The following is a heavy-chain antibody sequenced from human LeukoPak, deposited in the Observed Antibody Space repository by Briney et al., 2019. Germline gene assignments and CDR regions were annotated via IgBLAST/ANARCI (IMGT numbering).Heavy chain of an antibody. CDR2: IYYSGST. Sequence: PSETLSLTCTASGGSISSYYWSWIRQPPGKGLEWIGYIYYSGSTNYNPSLKSRVTISVDTSKSQFSLKLSSVTAADTAVYYCARGVLRYFDWLLEDYFDYWGQGTLVTVSS. D-gene: IGHD3-9*01. V-gene: IGHV4-59*01. CDR3: ARGVLRYFDWLLEDYFDY. J-gene: IGHJ4*02. CDR1: GGSISSYY.